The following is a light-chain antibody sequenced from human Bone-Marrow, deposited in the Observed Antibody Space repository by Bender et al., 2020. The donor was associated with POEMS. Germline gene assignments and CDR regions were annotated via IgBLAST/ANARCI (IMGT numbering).Light chain of an antibody. CDR3: VSYTNSSALV. CDR2: DVG. Sequence: QSALTQPASVSGSPGQSITISCTGTSSDVGSYNLVSWYQQHPGKAPKLIIYDVGDRPSGISNRFSGSKSGNTASLTISGLQAEDEANYYCVSYTNSSALVFGGGTKVTVL. J-gene: IGLJ3*02. V-gene: IGLV2-14*02. CDR1: SSDVGSYNL.